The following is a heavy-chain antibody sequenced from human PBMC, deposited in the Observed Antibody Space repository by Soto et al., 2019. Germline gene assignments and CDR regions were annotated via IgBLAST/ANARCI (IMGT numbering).Heavy chain of an antibody. D-gene: IGHD7-27*01. CDR1: GYTFTRYG. CDR3: ASRPDLGMWPFDS. Sequence: QVQLVQSGAEVKKPGASVKVSCKASGYTFTRYGIHWVRQAPGQRLEWMGWINPGSGETKYSQKFQGRVTLTRDKSASTAYMDLSRLRSEDTAVYSCASRPDLGMWPFDSWGQGTLVTVS. J-gene: IGHJ4*02. V-gene: IGHV1-3*01. CDR2: INPGSGET.